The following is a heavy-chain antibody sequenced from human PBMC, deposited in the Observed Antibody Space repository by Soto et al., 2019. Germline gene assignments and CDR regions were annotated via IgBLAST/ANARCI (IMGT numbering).Heavy chain of an antibody. D-gene: IGHD3-16*01. CDR3: AKDLPGGSYYYYYYDMDV. CDR1: GFTFSSYA. V-gene: IGHV3-23*01. Sequence: GGSLRLSFAASGFTFSSYAMSWVRQAPGKGLEWVSAISGSGGSTYYADSVKGRFTISRDNSKNMLYLQMNSLRAEDTAVYYCAKDLPGGSYYYYYYDMDVWDQGTTETVSS. J-gene: IGHJ6*02. CDR2: ISGSGGST.